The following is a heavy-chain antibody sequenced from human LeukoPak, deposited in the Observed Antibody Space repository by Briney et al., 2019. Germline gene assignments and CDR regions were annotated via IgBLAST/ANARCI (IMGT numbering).Heavy chain of an antibody. Sequence: PSETLSLTCTVSGGSISSSSYYWGWIRQPPGKGLEWIGSIYYSGGTYYNPSLKSRVTISVDTSKNQFSLKLSSVTAADTAVYYCARRPRVAARRGASFPDYWGQGTLVTVSS. CDR1: GGSISSSSYY. D-gene: IGHD6-6*01. V-gene: IGHV4-39*01. J-gene: IGHJ4*02. CDR3: ARRPRVAARRGASFPDY. CDR2: IYYSGGT.